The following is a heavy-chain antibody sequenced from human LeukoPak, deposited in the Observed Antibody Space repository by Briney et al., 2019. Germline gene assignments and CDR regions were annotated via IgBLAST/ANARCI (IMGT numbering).Heavy chain of an antibody. V-gene: IGHV4-4*07. CDR2: IYSSDGST. CDR1: GGSISRYY. Sequence: PSETLSLTXTVSGGSISRYYWSWIRQPAGKGLEWIGRIYSSDGSTNYNPSLKSRVTMSADTSKNQLSLNLRSVTAADTAVYYCARGSASAERWGQRTLVTVSS. D-gene: IGHD6-13*01. J-gene: IGHJ4*02. CDR3: ARGSASAER.